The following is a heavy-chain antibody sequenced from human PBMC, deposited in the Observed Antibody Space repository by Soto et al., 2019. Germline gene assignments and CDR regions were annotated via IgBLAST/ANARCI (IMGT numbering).Heavy chain of an antibody. V-gene: IGHV3-30*18. CDR2: ISYDGSNK. Sequence: QVQLVESGGGVVQPGRSLRLSCVASGFTFSSYGMHWVRQAPGKGLEWVAVISYDGSNKYYADSVKGRFTISRDNSKNTLYLQMNSLRAEDTAVYYCAKDYSDCSGGSCYHDAFDIWGQGTMVTVSS. CDR3: AKDYSDCSGGSCYHDAFDI. D-gene: IGHD2-15*01. CDR1: GFTFSSYG. J-gene: IGHJ3*02.